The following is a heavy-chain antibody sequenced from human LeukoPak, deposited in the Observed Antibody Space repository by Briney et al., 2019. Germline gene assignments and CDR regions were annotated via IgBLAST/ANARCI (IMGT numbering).Heavy chain of an antibody. Sequence: ASVTVSCKASGYTFTSYYMHWVRQAPGQGLEWMEIINPSGGSTSYAQKFQGRVTMTRDTSTSTVYMELSSLRSEDTAVYYCARSPKTHIVVVPAVDYWGQGTLVTVSS. CDR2: INPSGGST. CDR3: ARSPKTHIVVVPAVDY. V-gene: IGHV1-46*03. CDR1: GYTFTSYY. D-gene: IGHD2-2*01. J-gene: IGHJ4*02.